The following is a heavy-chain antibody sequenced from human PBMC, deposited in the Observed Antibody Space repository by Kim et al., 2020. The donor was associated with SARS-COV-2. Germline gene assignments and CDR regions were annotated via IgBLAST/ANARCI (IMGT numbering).Heavy chain of an antibody. J-gene: IGHJ3*02. D-gene: IGHD3-22*01. Sequence: GGSLRLSCAASGFTFSSYAMSWVRQAPGKGLEWVSAISSSGGSTYYADSVKGRFTISRDNSKNTLYLQMNSLRAEDTAVYYCAKGDYYDSSGYYLSHDAFDIWGQGTMVTVSS. V-gene: IGHV3-23*01. CDR1: GFTFSSYA. CDR2: ISSSGGST. CDR3: AKGDYYDSSGYYLSHDAFDI.